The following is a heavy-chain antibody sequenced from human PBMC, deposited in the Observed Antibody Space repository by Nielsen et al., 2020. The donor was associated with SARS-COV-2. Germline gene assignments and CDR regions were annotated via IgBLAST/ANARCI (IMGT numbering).Heavy chain of an antibody. Sequence: SVKVSCKASGGTFSSYAISWVRQAPGQGLEWMGRIIPILGVANYAQKFQGRVTITADKSTSTAYMELSSLRSEDTAVYYCARKGNTMTDFDYWGQGTLVTVSS. CDR2: IIPILGVA. D-gene: IGHD3-22*01. CDR3: ARKGNTMTDFDY. J-gene: IGHJ4*02. V-gene: IGHV1-69*04. CDR1: GGTFSSYA.